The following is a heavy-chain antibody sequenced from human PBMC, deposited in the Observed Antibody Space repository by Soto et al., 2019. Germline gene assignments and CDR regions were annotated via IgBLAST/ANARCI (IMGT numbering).Heavy chain of an antibody. J-gene: IGHJ5*02. CDR1: GGSVSSASHY. CDR3: ARDVIALDSGWPRGWFEP. CDR2: VYYTGTT. Sequence: QVQLQESGPRLVKPSETLSLTCSVSGGSVSSASHYWNCIRQPPGKGLELIGYVYYTGTTNYNPFLEGRVSISVDTSKMQFALKLTSVTAADTAVYYCARDVIALDSGWPRGWFEPWGQGALVIVSS. V-gene: IGHV4-61*01. D-gene: IGHD6-19*01.